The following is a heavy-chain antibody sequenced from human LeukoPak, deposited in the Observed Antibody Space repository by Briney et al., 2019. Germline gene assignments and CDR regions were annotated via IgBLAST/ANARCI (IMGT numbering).Heavy chain of an antibody. CDR1: GYTFTRYA. CDR2: INTNTGNP. CDR3: ARPSVGANDAFDI. J-gene: IGHJ3*02. Sequence: ASVKVSCKASGYTFTRYAMNWVRQAPGQGLEWMGWINTNTGNPTHAQDFTERFVFSVDTSVSTAYLQISNLKAEDTAVYYCARPSVGANDAFDIWGQGTMVTVSS. D-gene: IGHD1-26*01. V-gene: IGHV7-4-1*02.